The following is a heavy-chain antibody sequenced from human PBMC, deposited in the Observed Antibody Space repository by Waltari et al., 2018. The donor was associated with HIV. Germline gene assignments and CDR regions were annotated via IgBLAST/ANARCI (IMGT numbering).Heavy chain of an antibody. CDR3: ARLRGYGSSGYI. Sequence: EVQLVESGGGLVQPGGSLRLSCAASGFTFSRYEMNWVRQAPGKGLEWISYISSTSSTTYYSDSVKGRFTISRDNAKNSLYLQMDSLRVEDTAVYYCARLRGYGSSGYIWGQGTLVTVSS. CDR2: ISSTSSTT. CDR1: GFTFSRYE. J-gene: IGHJ4*02. V-gene: IGHV3-48*03. D-gene: IGHD3-22*01.